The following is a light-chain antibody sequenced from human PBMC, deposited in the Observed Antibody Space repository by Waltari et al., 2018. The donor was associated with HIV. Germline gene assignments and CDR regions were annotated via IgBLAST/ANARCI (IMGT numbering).Light chain of an antibody. CDR3: YQYGNLRYT. CDR1: QSVTSRF. Sequence: DIVLTQSPGTLSLSPGDRATLSCRASQSVTSRFLAWYQQKPGQAPLLLVSGASRRASGIPDRFSGSGSGTEFALTINRLEPEDFALYYCYQYGNLRYTFGQGTRLEIK. J-gene: IGKJ2*01. CDR2: GAS. V-gene: IGKV3-20*01.